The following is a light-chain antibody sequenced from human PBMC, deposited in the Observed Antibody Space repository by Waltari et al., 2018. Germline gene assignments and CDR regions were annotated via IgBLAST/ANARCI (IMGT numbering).Light chain of an antibody. CDR2: DVI. J-gene: IGLJ3*02. CDR3: SSYTSSNTLV. V-gene: IGLV2-14*01. Sequence: QSALTQPASVSGSPGQSITISCTGTSSDVGGHNQVSWCQQHPGKAPKVLIYDVIFRATGVSNRFSGSKSGNTASLTISGLQADDEGDYYCSSYTSSNTLVFGGGTKLTVL. CDR1: SSDVGGHNQ.